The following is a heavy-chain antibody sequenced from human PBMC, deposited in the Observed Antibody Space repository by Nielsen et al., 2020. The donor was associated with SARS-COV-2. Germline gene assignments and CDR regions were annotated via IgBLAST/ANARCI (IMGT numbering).Heavy chain of an antibody. V-gene: IGHV1-3*01. CDR1: GYTFTSYA. CDR3: ARDLRSSGWYWGYYYYGMDV. J-gene: IGHJ6*02. D-gene: IGHD6-19*01. CDR2: INAGNGNT. Sequence: ASVKVSCKASGYTFTSYAMHWVRQAPGQRLEWMGRINAGNGNTKYSQKFQGRVTITRDTSASTAYMELSSLRSEDTAVYYCARDLRSSGWYWGYYYYGMDVWCQGTTVTVSS.